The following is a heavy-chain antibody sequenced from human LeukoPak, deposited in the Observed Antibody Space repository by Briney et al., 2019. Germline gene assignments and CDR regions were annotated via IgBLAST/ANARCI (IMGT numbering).Heavy chain of an antibody. D-gene: IGHD3-3*01. J-gene: IGHJ4*02. CDR3: ATGWSHHDY. V-gene: IGHV3-7*01. CDR1: GFTFSRYW. Sequence: PGGSLRLSCAASGFTFSRYWMTWVRQAPGKGLEWVANIKEDGREKYSVDSVRGRFTISRDNTKNSLFLEINSLRAEDTAVYYCATGWSHHDYWGQGTLVTVSS. CDR2: IKEDGREK.